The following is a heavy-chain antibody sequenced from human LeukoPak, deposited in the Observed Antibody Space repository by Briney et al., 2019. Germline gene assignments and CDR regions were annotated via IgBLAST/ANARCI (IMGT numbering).Heavy chain of an antibody. D-gene: IGHD6-13*01. CDR3: ARHPVGSSWYGLFDY. J-gene: IGHJ4*02. CDR1: GGSIGSTNYY. Sequence: PSETLSLTCTVSGGSIGSTNYYWGWVRQPPGKGLEWIGTIYYSGNTFHNPSLKSRVAISLDTSKNQFSLKLSSVSAAETAVYYCARHPVGSSWYGLFDYWGQGTLVTVSS. V-gene: IGHV4-39*01. CDR2: IYYSGNT.